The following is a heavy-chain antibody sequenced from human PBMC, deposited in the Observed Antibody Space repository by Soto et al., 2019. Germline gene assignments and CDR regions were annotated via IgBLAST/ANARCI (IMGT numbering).Heavy chain of an antibody. D-gene: IGHD1-26*01. V-gene: IGHV3-7*04. Sequence: EVQLVESGGGLGQPGGSLRLSCAASGFTFSSYWMSWVRQAPGKGLEGVANIKQDGSEKYYVDSVKGRFTISRDNAKNSLYLQMNSLRAEDTAVYYCARVVGATTYFYDYWGQGTLVTVSS. CDR3: ARVVGATTYFYDY. J-gene: IGHJ4*02. CDR1: GFTFSSYW. CDR2: IKQDGSEK.